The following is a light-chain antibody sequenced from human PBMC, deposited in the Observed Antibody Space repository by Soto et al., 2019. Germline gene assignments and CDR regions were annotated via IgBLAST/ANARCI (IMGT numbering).Light chain of an antibody. CDR1: SIATKS. CDR3: QVWDSNSEHVV. J-gene: IGLJ2*01. Sequence: SYELTQPPSVSVAPGQTARIPCGGDSIATKSVHWYQLKPGQAPVMVVYDDRDRPSGIPERFSGANSGNAATLIVSTVEAGDEADYYCQVWDSNSEHVVFGGGTKLTVL. CDR2: DDR. V-gene: IGLV3-21*02.